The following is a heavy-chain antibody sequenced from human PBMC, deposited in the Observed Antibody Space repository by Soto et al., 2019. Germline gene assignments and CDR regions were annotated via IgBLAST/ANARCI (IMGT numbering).Heavy chain of an antibody. Sequence: VQLVESGGGAVQPGRSLRLSCAASGFTFSSFAMHWVRQAPGKGLELLAIISYDGSNKYYAESVKGRFTISRDTPKNTLYLQMSSLRAEDTAVYYCARDLSRGITMIALEIHYWGQGTLVTVSS. CDR3: ARDLSRGITMIALEIHY. V-gene: IGHV3-30-3*01. D-gene: IGHD3-22*01. J-gene: IGHJ4*02. CDR1: GFTFSSFA. CDR2: ISYDGSNK.